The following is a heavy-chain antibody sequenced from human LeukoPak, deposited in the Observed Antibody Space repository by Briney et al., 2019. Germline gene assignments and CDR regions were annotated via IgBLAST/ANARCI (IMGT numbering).Heavy chain of an antibody. D-gene: IGHD2-21*01. CDR3: ARDNLCCGGDCYLGAFDI. CDR2: IIPILGIA. Sequence: GSSVKVSCKASGGTLSSYTISWVRQAPGHGLECMGRIIPILGIANYAQKFQGRVTITADKSTSTSYMELSSLRSEDTAVYYCARDNLCCGGDCYLGAFDIWGQGTMVTVSS. CDR1: GGTLSSYT. V-gene: IGHV1-69*04. J-gene: IGHJ3*02.